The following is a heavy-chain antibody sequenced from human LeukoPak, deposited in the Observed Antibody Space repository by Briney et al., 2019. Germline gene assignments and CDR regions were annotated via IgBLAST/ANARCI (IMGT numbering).Heavy chain of an antibody. J-gene: IGHJ4*02. CDR1: GFTVSSNY. Sequence: GGSLRLSCAASGFTVSSNYMSWVRQAPGKGLEWVSVIYGGVNTVYADSVQGRFTISRDNSKNTLYLQMSSLRAEDAAVYYCAKSPKTGFLFDYWGKGTLVTVSS. D-gene: IGHD1-1*01. V-gene: IGHV3-66*01. CDR3: AKSPKTGFLFDY. CDR2: IYGGVNT.